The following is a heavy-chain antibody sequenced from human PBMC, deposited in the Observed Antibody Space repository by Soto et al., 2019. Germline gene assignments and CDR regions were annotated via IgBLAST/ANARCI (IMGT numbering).Heavy chain of an antibody. CDR2: INSDGSIT. D-gene: IGHD5-18*01. Sequence: GGSLRLSCAASGFTFSSYWMHWVRQAPGKGLVWVSRINSDGSITSSADSVKGRFTISRDNAKNTLYLQMNSLRAEDTAVYYCARSPGGYSYGHFDYWGQGTLVTVSS. CDR3: ARSPGGYSYGHFDY. V-gene: IGHV3-74*01. CDR1: GFTFSSYW. J-gene: IGHJ4*02.